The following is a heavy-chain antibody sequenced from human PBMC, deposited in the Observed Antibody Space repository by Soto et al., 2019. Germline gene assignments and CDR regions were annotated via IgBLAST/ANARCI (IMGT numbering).Heavy chain of an antibody. J-gene: IGHJ5*02. Sequence: QVQLQESGPGLVKPSQTLSLTCSVSGGSITSGGFYWIWIRQHPEKGLEWIAYIFHSGSTDFNPSLTGRIIISADTSKNQFSLKLTSVTAADTAVYYCVRGGIAGNWFDPWGQGTLVTVSS. CDR3: VRGGIAGNWFDP. CDR2: IFHSGST. CDR1: GGSITSGGFY. D-gene: IGHD6-13*01. V-gene: IGHV4-31*03.